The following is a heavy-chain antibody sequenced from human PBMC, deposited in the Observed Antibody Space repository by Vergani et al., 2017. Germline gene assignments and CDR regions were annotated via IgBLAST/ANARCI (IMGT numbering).Heavy chain of an antibody. CDR1: GFTFSSYA. J-gene: IGHJ4*02. Sequence: QVQLVESGGGVVQPGRSLRLSCAASGFTFSSYAMHWVRQAPGKGLEWVAVISYDGSNKYYADSVKGRFTISRYNSKNTLYLQMNSLRAEDTAVYYCAREIQLWLGGFDYWGQGTLVTVSS. CDR2: ISYDGSNK. V-gene: IGHV3-30*01. CDR3: AREIQLWLGGFDY. D-gene: IGHD5-18*01.